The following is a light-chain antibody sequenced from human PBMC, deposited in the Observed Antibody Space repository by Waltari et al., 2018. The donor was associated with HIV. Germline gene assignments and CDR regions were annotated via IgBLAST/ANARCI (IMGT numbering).Light chain of an antibody. CDR2: CAS. Sequence: EVVMTQSPASLSLSPGERATLSCRASQSVSSYLAWYQQKPGQAPRLLISCASTRATGVPARFSGSGSGTEFTLTISNLQSDDLALYYCQQYHIWSRGTFGGGTKVEIK. J-gene: IGKJ4*01. CDR1: QSVSSY. CDR3: QQYHIWSRGT. V-gene: IGKV3-15*01.